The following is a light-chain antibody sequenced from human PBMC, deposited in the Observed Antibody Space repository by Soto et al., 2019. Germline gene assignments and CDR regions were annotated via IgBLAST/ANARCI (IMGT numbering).Light chain of an antibody. V-gene: IGKV1-5*01. Sequence: DIQMTQSPSTLSASVGDRVTITCRASQNIGSSLAWYQHRPGKAPKLLIFDASTLQTGVPSRFSGSGFGTEFTLTITGLQPDDFALYYCQQYGSSPPTFGQGTKVEIK. CDR1: QNIGSS. CDR3: QQYGSSPPT. CDR2: DAS. J-gene: IGKJ1*01.